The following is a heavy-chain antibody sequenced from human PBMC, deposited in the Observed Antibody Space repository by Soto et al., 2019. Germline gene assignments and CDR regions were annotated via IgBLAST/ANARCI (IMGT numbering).Heavy chain of an antibody. V-gene: IGHV3-33*01. D-gene: IGHD3-10*01. CDR3: ARGGEQADI. J-gene: IGHJ3*02. Sequence: QVQLVESGGGVVQPGRSLRLSCAASGFTFSTYGMHWVRQAPGKGLEWVAIIWYDGNNKYYADSVKGRFTISRDNSKNTVDLQRNSMRAEDTGIYYCARGGEQADIWGQGTMVTVSS. CDR2: IWYDGNNK. CDR1: GFTFSTYG.